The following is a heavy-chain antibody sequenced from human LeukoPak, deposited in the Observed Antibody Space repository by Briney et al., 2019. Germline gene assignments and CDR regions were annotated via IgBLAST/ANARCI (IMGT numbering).Heavy chain of an antibody. V-gene: IGHV1-2*02. Sequence: ASVKVSCKASGYTFTGYYMHWVRQAPGQGLEWMGWINPNSGGTNYAQKFQGRVTMTRDTSISTAYMELSRLRSDDTAVYYCARGIQLWFHWIIYYFDYWGQGTLVTVSS. CDR1: GYTFTGYY. J-gene: IGHJ4*02. D-gene: IGHD5-18*01. CDR2: INPNSGGT. CDR3: ARGIQLWFHWIIYYFDY.